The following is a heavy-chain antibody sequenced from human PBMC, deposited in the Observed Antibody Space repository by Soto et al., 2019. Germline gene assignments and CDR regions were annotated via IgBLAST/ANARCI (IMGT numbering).Heavy chain of an antibody. CDR3: ARVDTNYYGSGAGDY. D-gene: IGHD3-10*01. CDR1: GGTFSSYA. J-gene: IGHJ4*02. Sequence: QVQLVQSGAEVKKPGSSVKVSCTASGGTFSSYAISWVRQAPGQGLEWMGGIIPSFGTANYAQKFQGRVTITADESTSTAYMERSSLRSEDTAVYYCARVDTNYYGSGAGDYWGQGTLVTVSS. CDR2: IIPSFGTA. V-gene: IGHV1-69*01.